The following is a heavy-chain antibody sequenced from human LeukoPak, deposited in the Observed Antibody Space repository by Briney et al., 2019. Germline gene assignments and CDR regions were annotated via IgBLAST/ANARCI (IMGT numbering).Heavy chain of an antibody. CDR1: GGTFSSYA. CDR2: IIPIFGTA. V-gene: IGHV1-69*13. D-gene: IGHD4-23*01. J-gene: IGHJ4*02. Sequence: TSVKVSCKASGGTFSSYAISWVRQAPGQGLEWMGGIIPIFGTANYAQKFQGRVTITADESKSTAYMELSSLRSEDTAVYYCTDYGGNSGIDYWGQGTLVTVSS. CDR3: TDYGGNSGIDY.